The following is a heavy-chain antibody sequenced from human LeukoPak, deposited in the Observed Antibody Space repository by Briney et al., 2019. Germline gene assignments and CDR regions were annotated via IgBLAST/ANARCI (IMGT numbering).Heavy chain of an antibody. V-gene: IGHV4-39*01. D-gene: IGHD3-22*01. CDR3: ARHPSYYYDSSGYPFDY. CDR1: GGSISSSNYY. J-gene: IGHJ4*02. CDR2: IYYSGST. Sequence: SETLSLTCSVSGGSISSSNYYWGWIRQPPGKGLEWIGSIYYSGSTYYNSSLKSRVTISVDTSKNQFSLKLSSVTAADTAVYYCARHPSYYYDSSGYPFDYWGQGTLVTVSS.